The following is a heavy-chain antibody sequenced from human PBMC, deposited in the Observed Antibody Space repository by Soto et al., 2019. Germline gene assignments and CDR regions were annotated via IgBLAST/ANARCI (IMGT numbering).Heavy chain of an antibody. CDR2: ISKSGIDI. J-gene: IGHJ3*02. CDR1: GFSFSTYE. CDR3: APRKYGSFNIGAFDI. V-gene: IGHV3-48*03. D-gene: IGHD1-26*01. Sequence: GGSLRLSCAASGFSFSTYEMNWVRQAPGKGLEWVSYISKSGIDIYYADSVRGRFTISRDNANNSLYLQMNSLRAEDTAVYYCAPRKYGSFNIGAFDIWGQGTMVTVSS.